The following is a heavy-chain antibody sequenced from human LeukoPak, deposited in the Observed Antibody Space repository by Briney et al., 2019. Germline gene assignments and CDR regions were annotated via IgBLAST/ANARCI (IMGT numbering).Heavy chain of an antibody. V-gene: IGHV2-70*11. CDR2: IDWDDDK. CDR1: GFSLSTSGVC. CDR3: ARILYDSSGYRYYFDY. D-gene: IGHD3-22*01. J-gene: IGHJ4*02. Sequence: SGPALVKPTQTLTLICTFSGFSLSTSGVCVSWIRQPPGKALEWLARIDWDDDKYYSTSLKTRLTISKDTSKNQVVLTMTNMDPVDTATYYCARILYDSSGYRYYFDYWGQGTLVTVSS.